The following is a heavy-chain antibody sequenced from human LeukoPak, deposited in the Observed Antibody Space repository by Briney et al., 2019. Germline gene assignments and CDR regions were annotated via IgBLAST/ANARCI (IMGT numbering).Heavy chain of an antibody. Sequence: GGSLRLSCAASGFTFSDYYMSWIRQAPGKGLEWVSYISSSGSTIYYADSVKGRFTISRDNSKNTLYLQMNSLRAEDTAVYYCAKDQRGWLLPEGVSSVYHQGRSPFDYWGQGTLVTVSS. CDR3: AKDQRGWLLPEGVSSVYHQGRSPFDY. V-gene: IGHV3-11*01. CDR1: GFTFSDYY. CDR2: ISSSGSTI. J-gene: IGHJ4*02. D-gene: IGHD3-22*01.